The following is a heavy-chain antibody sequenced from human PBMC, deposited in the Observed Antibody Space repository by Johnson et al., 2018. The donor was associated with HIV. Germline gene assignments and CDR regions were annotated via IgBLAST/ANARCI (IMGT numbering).Heavy chain of an antibody. CDR1: GFTFSSYA. Sequence: EQLVESGGGLVQPGGSLRLSCVASGFTFSSYAMNWVRQAPGKGLERVSGISGSDGNTYYTDSVKGRFTISRDNSKNTLYLQMNSLRAEDTAVYYCANLYTYGSGAFDIWGQGTMVTVSS. J-gene: IGHJ3*02. CDR3: ANLYTYGSGAFDI. CDR2: ISGSDGNT. V-gene: IGHV3-23*04. D-gene: IGHD5-18*01.